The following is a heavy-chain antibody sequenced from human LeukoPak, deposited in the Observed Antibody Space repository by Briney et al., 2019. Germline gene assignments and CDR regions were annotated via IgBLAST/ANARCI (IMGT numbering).Heavy chain of an antibody. V-gene: IGHV4-31*11. J-gene: IGHJ4*02. CDR1: GGSISSADFY. CDR3: ARGSDYFDY. Sequence: SHPLSLTCAVSGGSISSADFYWSWIRQHPGKGLEWIGFIYYSGSAYYNPSLKSRVSISVDTSKNQFSLTLNSVTAADTAVYYCARGSDYFDYWGQGTLVTVSS. CDR2: IYYSGSA.